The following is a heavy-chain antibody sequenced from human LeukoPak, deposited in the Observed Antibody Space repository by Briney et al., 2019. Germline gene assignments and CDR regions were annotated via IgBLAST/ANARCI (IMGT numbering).Heavy chain of an antibody. CDR1: GGTFTSYA. CDR2: IIPIFGTA. V-gene: IGHV1-69*05. CDR3: ARESVVFGVVIIDY. Sequence: GASVKVSCKASGGTFTSYAISWVRQAPGQGREWMGGIIPIFGTANYAQKFQGRVTITTDESTSTAYMELSSLRSEDTAVYYCARESVVFGVVIIDYWGQGTLVTVSS. J-gene: IGHJ4*02. D-gene: IGHD3-3*01.